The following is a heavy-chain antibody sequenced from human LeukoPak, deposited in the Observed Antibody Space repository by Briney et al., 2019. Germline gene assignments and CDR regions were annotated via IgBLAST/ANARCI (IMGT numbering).Heavy chain of an antibody. J-gene: IGHJ4*02. D-gene: IGHD4-17*01. CDR1: GFTFSSYG. Sequence: GGSLRLSCAASGFTFSSYGMSWVRQAPGKGLEWVSAISGSGGSTYYADSVKGRSTISRDNSKNTLYLQMNSLRAEDTAVYYCAKVGTEYGPYGYFDYWGQGTLVTVSS. CDR3: AKVGTEYGPYGYFDY. V-gene: IGHV3-23*01. CDR2: ISGSGGST.